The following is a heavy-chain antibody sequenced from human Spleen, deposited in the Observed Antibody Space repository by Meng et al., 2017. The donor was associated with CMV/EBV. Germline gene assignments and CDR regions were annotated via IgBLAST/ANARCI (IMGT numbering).Heavy chain of an antibody. CDR1: GFTFSDYH. D-gene: IGHD4-17*01. Sequence: GESLKISCAASGFTFSDYHMSWIRQAPGKGLEWLSYISGSDNAIYYADSVKGRFIISRDTPKNSVYLQMNSLRAEDTAVYYCVREDYGDYFFDTWGQGTLVTVSS. V-gene: IGHV3-11*01. CDR3: VREDYGDYFFDT. J-gene: IGHJ4*02. CDR2: ISGSDNAI.